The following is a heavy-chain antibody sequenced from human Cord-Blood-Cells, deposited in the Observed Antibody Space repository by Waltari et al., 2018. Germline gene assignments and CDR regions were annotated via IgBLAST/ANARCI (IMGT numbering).Heavy chain of an antibody. Sequence: QVQLVQSGAEVKKPGASVKVSCKASGYTFTGFYIPWGRQAPGQGLEWMGWINPNSGGTNYAQKFQGRVTMTRDTSISTAYMELSRLRSDDTAVYYCARDGGELAPFDYWGQGTLVTVSS. CDR3: ARDGGELAPFDY. CDR1: GYTFTGFY. D-gene: IGHD1-26*01. J-gene: IGHJ4*02. CDR2: INPNSGGT. V-gene: IGHV1-2*02.